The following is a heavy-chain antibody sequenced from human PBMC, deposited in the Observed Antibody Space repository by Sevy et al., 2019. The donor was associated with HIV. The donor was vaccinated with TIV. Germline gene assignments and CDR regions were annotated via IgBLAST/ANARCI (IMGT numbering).Heavy chain of an antibody. CDR2: ISGSGGRT. CDR3: ANLGTSYYESSSYYYQAPFDY. V-gene: IGHV3-23*01. J-gene: IGHJ4*02. D-gene: IGHD3-22*01. Sequence: GGSLRISCAASGFTFSSYAMSWVRQAPGKGLEWVSGISGSGGRTYYADSVKGRFTISRDNSKNTLYLQMKSLRAEDTAVYYCANLGTSYYESSSYYYQAPFDYRGQGTLVTVSS. CDR1: GFTFSSYA.